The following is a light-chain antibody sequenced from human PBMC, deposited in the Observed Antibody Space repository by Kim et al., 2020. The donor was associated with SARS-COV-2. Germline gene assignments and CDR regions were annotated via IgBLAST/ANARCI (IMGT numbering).Light chain of an antibody. J-gene: IGLJ3*02. CDR3: GTWDSSLSVAV. V-gene: IGLV1-51*01. CDR1: SSNIGNNY. CDR2: DNN. Sequence: GQKVTISCSGSSSNIGNNYVSWYQQLPGTAPKLLIYDNNKRPSGIPDRFSGSKSGTSATLGITGLQTGDEADYYCGTWDSSLSVAVFGGGTQLTVL.